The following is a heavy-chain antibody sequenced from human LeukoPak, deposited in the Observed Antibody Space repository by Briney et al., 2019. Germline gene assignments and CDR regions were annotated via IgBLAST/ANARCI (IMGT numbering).Heavy chain of an antibody. D-gene: IGHD5-18*01. J-gene: IGHJ4*02. CDR2: IRYDGSNK. CDR3: AKRGYSYGPQGSFDY. V-gene: IGHV3-30*02. CDR1: GFTFSSYG. Sequence: PGGSLRLSCAASGFTFSSYGMHWVRQAPGKGLEWVAFIRYDGSNKYYADSVKGRFTISRDNSKNTLYLQMNSLRAEDTAVYYCAKRGYSYGPQGSFDYWGQGTLVTVSS.